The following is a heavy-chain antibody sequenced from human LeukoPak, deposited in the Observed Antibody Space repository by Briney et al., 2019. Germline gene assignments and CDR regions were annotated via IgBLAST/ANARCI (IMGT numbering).Heavy chain of an antibody. Sequence: GGSLRLSCAASGFTFSSYAMSWVRQAPGKGLEWVSAISGSGGSTYYADSVKGRFTISRDNSKNTLYLQMNSLRAEDTAVYYCAKTPYYDFWSGYPTFDYWGQGTLDTVSS. CDR2: ISGSGGST. J-gene: IGHJ4*02. CDR3: AKTPYYDFWSGYPTFDY. CDR1: GFTFSSYA. V-gene: IGHV3-23*01. D-gene: IGHD3-3*01.